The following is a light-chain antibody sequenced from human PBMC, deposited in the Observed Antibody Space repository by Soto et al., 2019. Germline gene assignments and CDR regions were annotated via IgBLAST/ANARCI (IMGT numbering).Light chain of an antibody. CDR2: GNS. CDR1: SSNIGAGYD. Sequence: QSVRTQPPSVSGAPGQRVTISCTGSSSNIGAGYDVHWYQQLPGTAPKLLIYGNSNRPSGVPDRFSGSKSGTSASLAITGLQAEDEADYYCQSHDSSLSGWVFGGGTKLTVL. V-gene: IGLV1-40*01. CDR3: QSHDSSLSGWV. J-gene: IGLJ3*02.